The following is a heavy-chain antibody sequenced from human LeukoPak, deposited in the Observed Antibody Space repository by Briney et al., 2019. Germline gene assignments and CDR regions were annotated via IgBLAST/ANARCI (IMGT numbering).Heavy chain of an antibody. D-gene: IGHD3-22*01. Sequence: SETLSLTCTVSGGSISSYYWSWIRQPAGKGLEWIGRIYTSGSTNYNPSLKSRVTMSVDTSKNQFSLKLSSVTAADTAVYYCARATYYYDSKGNAFDIWGQGTMVTVSS. J-gene: IGHJ3*02. CDR2: IYTSGST. CDR1: GGSISSYY. V-gene: IGHV4-4*07. CDR3: ARATYYYDSKGNAFDI.